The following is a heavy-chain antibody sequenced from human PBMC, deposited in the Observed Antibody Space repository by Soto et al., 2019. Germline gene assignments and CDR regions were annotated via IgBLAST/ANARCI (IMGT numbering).Heavy chain of an antibody. CDR1: GGSISSSSYY. CDR3: ARHSTHYYGMDV. Sequence: SETLSLTCTVSGGSISSSSYYWGWIRQPPGKGLEWIGSIYYSGSTYYNPSLKSRVTISVDTSKNQFSLKLSSVTAADTAVYYCARHSTHYYGMDVWGQGTTVTVSS. CDR2: IYYSGST. V-gene: IGHV4-39*01. J-gene: IGHJ6*02.